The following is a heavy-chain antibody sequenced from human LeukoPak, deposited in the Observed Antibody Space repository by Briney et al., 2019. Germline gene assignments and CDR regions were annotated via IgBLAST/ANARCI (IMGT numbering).Heavy chain of an antibody. CDR1: GFIFNTNG. D-gene: IGHD1-1*01. CDR2: IAGGDEST. J-gene: IGHJ4*02. CDR3: ARGVYWSLDY. V-gene: IGHV3-23*01. Sequence: GGSLRLSCALSGFIFNTNGMNWVRQSPGKGLEWLATIAGGDESTYYADSVKGRFAISRDNSKNTVFLHMNSLRVEDTAVYYCARGVYWSLDYWGQGTPVTDSS.